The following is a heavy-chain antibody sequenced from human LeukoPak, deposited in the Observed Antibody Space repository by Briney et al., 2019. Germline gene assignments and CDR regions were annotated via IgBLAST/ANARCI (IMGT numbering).Heavy chain of an antibody. D-gene: IGHD6-19*01. CDR2: ISSSSSYM. Sequence: GGSLRLSCAASGFTFSSYWMTWVRQAPGKGLEWVSCISSSSSYMYYGDTLKGRFTISRDNAKNSLYLQMDNLRAEDTAMYYCARALTPASGWLGSWGQGTLVTVSS. J-gene: IGHJ5*01. V-gene: IGHV3-21*01. CDR1: GFTFSSYW. CDR3: ARALTPASGWLGS.